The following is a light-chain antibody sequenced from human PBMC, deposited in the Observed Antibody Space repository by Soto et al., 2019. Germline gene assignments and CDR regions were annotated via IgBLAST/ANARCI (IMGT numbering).Light chain of an antibody. CDR3: QQYGSSSLT. CDR2: GAS. V-gene: IGKV3-20*01. J-gene: IGKJ4*01. Sequence: EIVLTQSPGTLSLSPGERATLSCRASQSVSSSYLAWYQQKPGQAPRLLIYGASSRATGIPDRFSGSGSGTDGTITISRPEPEDFAVYYCQQYGSSSLTFVGGTKVEIK. CDR1: QSVSSSY.